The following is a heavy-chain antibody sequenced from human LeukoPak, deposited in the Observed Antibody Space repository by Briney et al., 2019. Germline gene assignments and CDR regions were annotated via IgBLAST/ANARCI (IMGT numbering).Heavy chain of an antibody. D-gene: IGHD2-2*01. CDR2: LKKDGSEK. CDR1: GLTSSAFW. J-gene: IGHJ6*04. Sequence: GGSLTLSCVLSGLTSSAFWKSWARRPPGKGREGLAHLKKDGSEKEYVDAVKGRFSSFRDNAKNSVYLQMNSLRAEDTAVYYCATFAGVVPGGLLLWGKGTTVIVSS. CDR3: ATFAGVVPGGLLL. V-gene: IGHV3-7*01.